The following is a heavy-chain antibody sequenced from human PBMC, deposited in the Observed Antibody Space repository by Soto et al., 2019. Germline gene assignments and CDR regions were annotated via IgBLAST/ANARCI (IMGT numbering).Heavy chain of an antibody. CDR3: ARVSIRYCSSTSCYPGY. V-gene: IGHV1-2*02. D-gene: IGHD2-2*01. J-gene: IGHJ4*02. Sequence: ASVKVSCKASGYTFTGYYMHWVRQAPGQGLEWMGWINPNSGDTNYAQKFQGRVTMTRDRSISTAYMELSRLRSDDTAVYYCARVSIRYCSSTSCYPGYCGQGALATVSS. CDR1: GYTFTGYY. CDR2: INPNSGDT.